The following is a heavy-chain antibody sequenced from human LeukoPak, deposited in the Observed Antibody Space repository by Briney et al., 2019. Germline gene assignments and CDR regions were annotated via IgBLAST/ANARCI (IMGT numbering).Heavy chain of an antibody. V-gene: IGHV4-4*02. D-gene: IGHD6-19*01. CDR3: AKTPYYSTGWFDY. Sequence: SETLSLTCAVSGGSISSSNWWSWVRQPPGKGLEWIGEIYHSGSTYYNPSLRSRVTISVDTSKNQFSLKLSSVTAADTAVYYCAKTPYYSTGWFDYWGQGTLVTVSS. CDR2: IYHSGST. J-gene: IGHJ4*02. CDR1: GGSISSSNW.